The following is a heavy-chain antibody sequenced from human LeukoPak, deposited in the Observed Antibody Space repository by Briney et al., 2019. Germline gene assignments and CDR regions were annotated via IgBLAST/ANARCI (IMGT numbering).Heavy chain of an antibody. V-gene: IGHV3-21*01. CDR3: ARYSGYDWDYDMDV. Sequence: PGGSLRLSCAASGFTFSSYAMSWVRQAPGKGLEWVSSISSSSSYIYYADSVKGRFTISRDNAKNSLYLQMNSLRAEDTAVYYCARYSGYDWDYDMDVWGQGTTVTVSS. CDR2: ISSSSSYI. J-gene: IGHJ6*02. CDR1: GFTFSSYA. D-gene: IGHD5-12*01.